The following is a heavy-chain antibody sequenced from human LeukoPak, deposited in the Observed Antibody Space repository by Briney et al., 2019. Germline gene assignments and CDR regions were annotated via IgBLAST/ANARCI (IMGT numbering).Heavy chain of an antibody. CDR1: GYAFTSYY. J-gene: IGHJ4*02. CDR3: ARDSPYSSSWYPLDY. V-gene: IGHV1-46*01. Sequence: ASVKVSCKASGYAFTSYYMHWVRRAPGQGLEWMGIINPSGGSTSYAQKFQGRVTMTRDTSTSTVYMELSSLRSEDTAVYYCARDSPYSSSWYPLDYWGQGTLVTVSS. D-gene: IGHD6-13*01. CDR2: INPSGGST.